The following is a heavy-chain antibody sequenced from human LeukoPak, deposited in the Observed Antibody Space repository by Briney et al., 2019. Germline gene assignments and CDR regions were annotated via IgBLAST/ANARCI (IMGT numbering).Heavy chain of an antibody. CDR1: GFTFDDYA. V-gene: IGHV3-43*02. J-gene: IGHJ6*03. CDR2: ISGDGGST. CDR3: AKDRRYYYYYHMDV. Sequence: GGSLRLSCAASGFTFDDYAMHWVRQAPGKGLEWVSLISGDGGSTFYADSVKGRFTISRDNCKKSLYLQMNSLRTEDTALYYCAKDRRYYYYYHMDVWGKGTTVTVSS.